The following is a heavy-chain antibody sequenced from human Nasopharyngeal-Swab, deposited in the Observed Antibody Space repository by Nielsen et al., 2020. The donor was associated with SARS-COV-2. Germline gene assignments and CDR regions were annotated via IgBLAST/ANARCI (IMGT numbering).Heavy chain of an antibody. D-gene: IGHD1-26*01. Sequence: GESLKISCAASGFTFSDYYMSWIRQAPGKGLEWVSYISSSGSTIYYADSVKGRFTISRDNAKNSLYLQMNSLRDEDTAVYYCARESGYSGSGIDYWGQGTLVTVSS. V-gene: IGHV3-11*04. CDR3: ARESGYSGSGIDY. CDR1: GFTFSDYY. CDR2: ISSSGSTI. J-gene: IGHJ4*02.